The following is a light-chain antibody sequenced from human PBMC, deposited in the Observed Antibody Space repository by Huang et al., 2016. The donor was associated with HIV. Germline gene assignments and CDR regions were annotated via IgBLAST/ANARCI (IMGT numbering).Light chain of an antibody. Sequence: EIVLTQSPATLSLSPGERATLPCRASQSVSSYLAWYQQKHGQAPRLLIYDAANRASGIPARFSGSGSGTDCTLTISSLEPEDVAVYYCQQRSNSFLTFGGGTKVEIK. CDR1: QSVSSY. J-gene: IGKJ4*01. CDR3: QQRSNSFLT. V-gene: IGKV3-11*01. CDR2: DAA.